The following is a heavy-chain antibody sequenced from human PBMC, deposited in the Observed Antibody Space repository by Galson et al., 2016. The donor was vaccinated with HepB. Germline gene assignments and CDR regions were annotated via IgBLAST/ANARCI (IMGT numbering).Heavy chain of an antibody. D-gene: IGHD6-13*01. J-gene: IGHJ4*02. CDR2: INSDGSST. Sequence: SLRLSCAASGFPFSNYWMHWVRQAPGKGPVLVSRINSDGSSTNYADSVKGRFTISRDNAKNTLYLQMNSLRAEDTALYYCTRDHREGTATAGLPIWGQGTVVIVSS. V-gene: IGHV3-74*01. CDR3: TRDHREGTATAGLPI. CDR1: GFPFSNYW.